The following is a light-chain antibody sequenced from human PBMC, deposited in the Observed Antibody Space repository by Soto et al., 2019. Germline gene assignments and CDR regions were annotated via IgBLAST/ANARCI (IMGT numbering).Light chain of an antibody. V-gene: IGKV3D-7*01. CDR1: QSVSRYY. CDR2: GAS. Sequence: TVLTQSPATLSLSPGERATLSCRASQSVSRYYLSWYQQKPGQAPRLLIYGASTRATGIPARFSGSGSGTDFTLTNTSLQLEDFALYYSQQALSFGGGHRVEI. J-gene: IGKJ4*01. CDR3: QQALS.